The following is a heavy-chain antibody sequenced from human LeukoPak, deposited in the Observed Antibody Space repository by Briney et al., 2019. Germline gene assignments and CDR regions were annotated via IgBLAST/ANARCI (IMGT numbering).Heavy chain of an antibody. Sequence: ASVKVSCKASGYTFTSYGISWVRQAPGQGLEWIGWISAYNGNTNYAQKLQGRVTMTTDTSTSTAYMELSRLRSDDTAVYYCARGLSMIRGVILGSYWGQGTLVTVSS. J-gene: IGHJ4*02. CDR1: GYTFTSYG. V-gene: IGHV1-18*01. CDR3: ARGLSMIRGVILGSY. CDR2: ISAYNGNT. D-gene: IGHD3-10*01.